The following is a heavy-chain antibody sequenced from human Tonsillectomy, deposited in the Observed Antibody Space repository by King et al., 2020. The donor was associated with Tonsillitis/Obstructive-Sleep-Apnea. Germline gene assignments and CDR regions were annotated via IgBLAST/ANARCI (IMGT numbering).Heavy chain of an antibody. D-gene: IGHD2-2*01. Sequence: VTLKESGPALVKPTQTLTLTCTFSGFSHSTSGMCVSWIRQPPGKALEWLARIDWDDDKYYSTSLKTRLTISKDTSKNQVVLTMHNMDPVNTATYYCSRTSCTSSRAHYFDSGGQGNLVTVSS. CDR2: IDWDDDK. J-gene: IGHJ4*02. CDR1: GFSHSTSGMC. V-gene: IGHV2-70*11. CDR3: SRTSCTSSRAHYFDS.